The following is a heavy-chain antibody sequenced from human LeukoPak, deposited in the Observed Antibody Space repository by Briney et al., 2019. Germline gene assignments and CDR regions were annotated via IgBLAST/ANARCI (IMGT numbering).Heavy chain of an antibody. CDR3: ARSSVVPAAMAFDI. J-gene: IGHJ3*02. Sequence: SSETLSLTCTVSGGSISSYYWSWIRQPPGKGPEWIGYIYYSGSTNYNPSLKSRVTISVDTSKNQFSLKLSSVTAADTAVYYCARSSVVPAAMAFDIWGQGTMVTVSS. D-gene: IGHD2-2*01. CDR2: IYYSGST. CDR1: GGSISSYY. V-gene: IGHV4-59*01.